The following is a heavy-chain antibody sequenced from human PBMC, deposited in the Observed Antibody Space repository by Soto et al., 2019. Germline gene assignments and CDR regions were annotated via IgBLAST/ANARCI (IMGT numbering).Heavy chain of an antibody. CDR1: GFTFSSYS. CDR2: ISSSSSYI. D-gene: IGHD6-19*01. J-gene: IGHJ3*02. CDR3: ARGKRGAVASLDAFDI. Sequence: EVQLVESGGGLVKPGGSLRLSCAASGFTFSSYSMNWVRQAPGKGLEWVSSISSSSSYIYYADSVKGRFTISRDNAKHSLYLQMNSLRAEDTAVYYCARGKRGAVASLDAFDIWGQGTMVTVSS. V-gene: IGHV3-21*01.